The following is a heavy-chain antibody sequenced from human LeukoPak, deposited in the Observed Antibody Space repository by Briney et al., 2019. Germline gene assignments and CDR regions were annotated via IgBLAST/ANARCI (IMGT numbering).Heavy chain of an antibody. Sequence: ASVKVSCKASGYTFTGFYIHWVRQAPGKGLEWLGWINPNSGDTNYAQKFQGRVTMTRDTSISTAYMELSRLRSDDTALFYCARTLTVGATEYFQLWGQGTLVTVSS. CDR2: INPNSGDT. CDR3: ARTLTVGATEYFQL. J-gene: IGHJ1*01. D-gene: IGHD1-26*01. V-gene: IGHV1-2*02. CDR1: GYTFTGFY.